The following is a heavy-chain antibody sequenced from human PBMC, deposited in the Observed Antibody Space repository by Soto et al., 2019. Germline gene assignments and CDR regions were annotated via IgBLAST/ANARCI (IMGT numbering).Heavy chain of an antibody. V-gene: IGHV4-34*01. CDR1: GGSFSGYY. Sequence: SETLSLTXAVYGGSFSGYYWSWIRQPPGKGLEWIGEINHSGSTNYNPSLKSRVTISVDTSKNQFSLKLSSVTAVDTAVYYCARGPAGNYYYYGMDVWGQGTTVTVSS. CDR3: ARGPAGNYYYYGMDV. J-gene: IGHJ6*02. CDR2: INHSGST.